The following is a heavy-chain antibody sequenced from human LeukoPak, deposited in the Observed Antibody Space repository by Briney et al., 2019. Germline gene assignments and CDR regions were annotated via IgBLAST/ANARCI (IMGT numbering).Heavy chain of an antibody. CDR3: ARSRRVYNWFDP. CDR2: IYYSGST. V-gene: IGHV4-59*01. J-gene: IGHJ5*02. Sequence: SETLSLTCTVSGGSISSYYWSWIRQPPGKGLEWIGYIYYSGSTNYNPSLKSRVTISVDTSKNQFSLKLSSVTAADTAVYYCARSRRVYNWFDPWGQGTLVTVSS. D-gene: IGHD5-24*01. CDR1: GGSISSYY.